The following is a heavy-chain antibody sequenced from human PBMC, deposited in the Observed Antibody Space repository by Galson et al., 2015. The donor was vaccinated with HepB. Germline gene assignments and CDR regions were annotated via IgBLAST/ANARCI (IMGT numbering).Heavy chain of an antibody. CDR1: GFTFSSYA. D-gene: IGHD4-11*01. V-gene: IGHV3-30*14. J-gene: IGHJ4*02. CDR3: ARDHFDYSNAIYYFDS. Sequence: SLRLSCAASGFTFSSYAMHWVRQAPGKGLEWVAVISYDGSTKYHADSVKGRFTISRDNSKSTLDLQMNSLRAEDTAVYFCARDHFDYSNAIYYFDSWGQGTLVTVSS. CDR2: ISYDGSTK.